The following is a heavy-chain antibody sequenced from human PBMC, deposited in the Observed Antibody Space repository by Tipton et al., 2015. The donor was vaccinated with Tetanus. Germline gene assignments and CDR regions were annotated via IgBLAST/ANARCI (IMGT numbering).Heavy chain of an antibody. CDR3: AKDRAPLLWFGELLTGFDY. V-gene: IGHV3-23*01. Sequence: GSLRLSCAASGFTFSSYAMSWVRQAPGKGLEWVSAISGSGGSTYYADSVKGRFTISRDNSKNTLYLQMNSLRAEDTAVYYCAKDRAPLLWFGELLTGFDYWGQGTLVTVSS. D-gene: IGHD3-10*01. CDR2: ISGSGGST. CDR1: GFTFSSYA. J-gene: IGHJ4*02.